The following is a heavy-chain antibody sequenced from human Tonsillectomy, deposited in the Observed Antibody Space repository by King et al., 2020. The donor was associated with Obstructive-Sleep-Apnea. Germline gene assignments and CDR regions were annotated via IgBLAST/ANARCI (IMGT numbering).Heavy chain of an antibody. CDR3: ARDNYYDNSGYFAGH. J-gene: IGHJ4*02. Sequence: QLVQSGAEVKKPGASVKVSCKASGYTFTGYYIYWVRQAPRQGLEYMGWIYPSGGGTNYAQKFQGRVTMTRDTSISTAYMELSRLRSDETAMYYCARDNYYDNSGYFAGHWGQGTLVTVSS. V-gene: IGHV1-2*02. CDR2: IYPSGGGT. D-gene: IGHD3-22*01. CDR1: GYTFTGYY.